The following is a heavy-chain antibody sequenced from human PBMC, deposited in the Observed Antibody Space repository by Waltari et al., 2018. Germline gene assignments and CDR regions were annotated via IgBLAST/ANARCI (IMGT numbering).Heavy chain of an antibody. CDR3: TKNTWAEAGSD. CDR1: GFTFRRHW. J-gene: IGHJ4*02. V-gene: IGHV3-7*01. CDR2: LKEEESET. Sequence: EVHLVESGGGLVQPGGSLRLSCAASGFTFRRHWMTWVRQAPGKGLGWVAKLKEEESETYYADSVKGRFAIARDNAKNSVYLQMNSLRVDDTAIYYCTKNTWAEAGSDWGQGILVTVSS. D-gene: IGHD6-19*01.